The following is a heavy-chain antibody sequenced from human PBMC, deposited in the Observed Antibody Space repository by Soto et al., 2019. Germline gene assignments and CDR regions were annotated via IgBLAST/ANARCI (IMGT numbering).Heavy chain of an antibody. V-gene: IGHV3-23*01. Sequence: PGGSLRLSCAASGFTFSSYGMSWVRQAPGKGLEWVSTISGSGTSTYFADSVKGRFTISRDNSKNTLYLQMNSLRAEDTAVYYCAKAVGVVRNLYGVDVWGQGTTVTVSS. CDR1: GFTFSSYG. CDR3: AKAVGVVRNLYGVDV. CDR2: ISGSGTST. J-gene: IGHJ6*02. D-gene: IGHD3-3*01.